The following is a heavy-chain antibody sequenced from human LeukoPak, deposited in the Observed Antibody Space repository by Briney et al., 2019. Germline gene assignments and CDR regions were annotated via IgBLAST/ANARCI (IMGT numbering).Heavy chain of an antibody. CDR3: ARTYYYDSSGYNSGDY. J-gene: IGHJ4*02. Sequence: GGSLRLSCAASGFTVSSNYMSWVRQAPGKGLEWVSVIYSGGSTYYADSVKGRFTISRDNSKNTLYLQMNSLRAEDTAVYYCARTYYYDSSGYNSGDYWGQGTLVTVSS. D-gene: IGHD3-22*01. CDR1: GFTVSSNY. V-gene: IGHV3-66*01. CDR2: IYSGGST.